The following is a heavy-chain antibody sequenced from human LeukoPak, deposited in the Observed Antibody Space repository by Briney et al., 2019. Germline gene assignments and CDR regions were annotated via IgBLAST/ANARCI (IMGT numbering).Heavy chain of an antibody. CDR1: GDSIGSHY. J-gene: IGHJ3*02. CDR2: IFYVGST. CDR3: ARDYYDSRGEAFDI. V-gene: IGHV4-59*11. Sequence: SETLSLTCTVSGDSIGSHYWSWIRQPPGKGLEWIGYIFYVGSTNYNPSLKSRVTISVDTSKDQFSLKLNSVTAADTAVYYCARDYYDSRGEAFDIWGQGTMVTVSS. D-gene: IGHD3-22*01.